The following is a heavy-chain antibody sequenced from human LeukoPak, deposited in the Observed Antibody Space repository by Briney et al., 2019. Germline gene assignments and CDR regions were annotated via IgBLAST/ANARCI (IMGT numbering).Heavy chain of an antibody. D-gene: IGHD3-3*01. V-gene: IGHV4-61*02. CDR1: GGSISSGSYY. J-gene: IGHJ4*02. Sequence: PSETLSLTCTVSGGSISSGSYYWSWIRQPAGKGLEWIGRIYTSGSTNYNPSLKSRVTISVDTSKNQFSLKLSSVTAADTAVYYCASAHLYYDFWSGYSQPAIYFDYWGQGTLVTVSS. CDR2: IYTSGST. CDR3: ASAHLYYDFWSGYSQPAIYFDY.